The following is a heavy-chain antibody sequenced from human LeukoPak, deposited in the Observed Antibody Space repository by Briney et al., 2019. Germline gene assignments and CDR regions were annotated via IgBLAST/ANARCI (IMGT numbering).Heavy chain of an antibody. Sequence: ASVKVSCKASGYMFSNYGITWVRQAPGQGLEWMGWISNYNGNTNYAQRFQGRVSMTTDTSTTTVYMELTSLRSDDTAVYYCARGPTSVNLDFRGQGTLVTVSS. V-gene: IGHV1-18*01. CDR3: ARGPTSVNLDF. J-gene: IGHJ4*02. CDR1: GYMFSNYG. CDR2: ISNYNGNT. D-gene: IGHD4-17*01.